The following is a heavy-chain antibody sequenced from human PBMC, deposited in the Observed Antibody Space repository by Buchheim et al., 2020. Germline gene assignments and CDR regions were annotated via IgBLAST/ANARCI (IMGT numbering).Heavy chain of an antibody. CDR2: IRQDGSEK. J-gene: IGHJ4*02. Sequence: EVQLVESGGALVQPGGSLRLSCAASGFTFSDSWMDWVRQAPGKGLEWVANIRQDGSEKYYVDSVKGRFTISRDNTKNSLFLQMNSLGVEDTAVYYCSRSLNYWGQGTL. CDR1: GFTFSDSW. V-gene: IGHV3-7*01. CDR3: SRSLNY.